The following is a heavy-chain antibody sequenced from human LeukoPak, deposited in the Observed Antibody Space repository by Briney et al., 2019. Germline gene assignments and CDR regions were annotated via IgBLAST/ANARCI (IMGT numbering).Heavy chain of an antibody. CDR1: GYTFTGYY. CDR3: ARAPYSSGWSGMDV. J-gene: IGHJ6*02. CDR2: INPNSGGT. D-gene: IGHD6-19*01. V-gene: IGHV1-2*02. Sequence: ASVKVSCKASGYTFTGYYMHWVRQAPGQGLEWMGWINPNSGGTNYAQKFQGRVTMTRDTSISTAYMELSRLRSDDTAVYCCARAPYSSGWSGMDVWGQGTTVTVSS.